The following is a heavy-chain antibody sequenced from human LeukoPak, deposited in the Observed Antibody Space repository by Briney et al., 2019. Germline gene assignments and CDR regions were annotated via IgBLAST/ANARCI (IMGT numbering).Heavy chain of an antibody. CDR2: IYHSGST. Sequence: SETLSLTCAVSGYSVSSGYYWGWIRQPPGKGLEWIGSIYHSGSTYYNPSLKSRVTISVDTSKNQFSLKLSSVTAADTAVYYCASFVGAATTSHIDYWGQGTLVTVSS. V-gene: IGHV4-38-2*01. J-gene: IGHJ4*02. CDR1: GYSVSSGYY. CDR3: ASFVGAATTSHIDY. D-gene: IGHD1-26*01.